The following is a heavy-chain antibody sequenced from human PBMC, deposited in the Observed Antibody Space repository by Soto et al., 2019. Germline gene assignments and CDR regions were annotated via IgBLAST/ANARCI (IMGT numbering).Heavy chain of an antibody. D-gene: IGHD6-19*01. J-gene: IGHJ5*02. CDR2: IYYSGST. Sequence: PSETLSLTCAVYGGSFSSYYWGWIRQPPGKGLEWIGSIYYSGSTYYNPSLKSRVTISVDTSKNQFSLKLSSVTAADTAVYYCARSIAVAGNIFWFDPWGQGTLVTVSS. CDR3: ARSIAVAGNIFWFDP. CDR1: GGSFSSYY. V-gene: IGHV4-39*01.